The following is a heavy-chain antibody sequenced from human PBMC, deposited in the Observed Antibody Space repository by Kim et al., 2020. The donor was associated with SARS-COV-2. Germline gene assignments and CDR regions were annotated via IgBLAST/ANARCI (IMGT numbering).Heavy chain of an antibody. CDR3: ARGGYSSTWGAFFDP. V-gene: IGHV1-46*01. Sequence: ASVKVSCRASGYTFTTYYIHWVRQAPGQGLEWMGIINPTGGSTNYAQKFQGRVTMTRDTSTSTVYMELSSLRPEDTAVYYCARGGYSSTWGAFFDPWGQGTLVTVSS. J-gene: IGHJ5*02. CDR1: GYTFTTYY. CDR2: INPTGGST. D-gene: IGHD6-13*01.